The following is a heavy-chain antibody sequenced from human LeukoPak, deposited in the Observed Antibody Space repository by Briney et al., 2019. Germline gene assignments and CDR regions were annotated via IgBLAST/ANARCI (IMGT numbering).Heavy chain of an antibody. V-gene: IGHV3-30*18. CDR1: GFTFSSYG. J-gene: IGHJ1*01. CDR2: ISYDGSNK. Sequence: GRSLRLSCAASGFTFSSYGMHWVRQAPGKGLEWVAVISYDGSNKYYADSVKGRFTISRDNSKNTLYLQMNSLRAEDTAVYYCAKEKSLSAYCGGDCYYFQHWGQGTLVTVSS. CDR3: AKEKSLSAYCGGDCYYFQH. D-gene: IGHD2-21*02.